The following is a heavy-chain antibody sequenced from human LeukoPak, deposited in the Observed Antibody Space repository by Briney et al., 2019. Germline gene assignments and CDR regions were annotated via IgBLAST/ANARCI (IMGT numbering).Heavy chain of an antibody. V-gene: IGHV4-39*07. CDR1: GGSISSSSYY. CDR3: ASKDIVVVNAFDY. Sequence: SETLSLTCTVSGGSISSSSYYWGWIRQPPGKGLEWIGGIYYSGSTYYNPSLKSRVTISVDTSKNQFSLKLSSVTAADTAVYYCASKDIVVVNAFDYWGQGALVTVSS. J-gene: IGHJ4*02. CDR2: IYYSGST. D-gene: IGHD2-15*01.